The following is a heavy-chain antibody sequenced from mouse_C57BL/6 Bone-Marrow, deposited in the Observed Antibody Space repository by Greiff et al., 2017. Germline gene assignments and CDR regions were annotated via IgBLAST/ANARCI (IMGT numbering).Heavy chain of an antibody. V-gene: IGHV7-3*01. CDR3: ASQLRCYAMDY. J-gene: IGHJ4*01. CDR1: GFTFTDYY. Sequence: EVKLVESGGGLVQPGGSLSLSCAASGFTFTDYYMSWVRQPPGTALEWLGFIRNKANGYTTEYSASVKGRFTISRNNSQSILYLQMNALRAEDRATYYCASQLRCYAMDYWGQGTSVTVSS. CDR2: IRNKANGYTT. D-gene: IGHD1-1*01.